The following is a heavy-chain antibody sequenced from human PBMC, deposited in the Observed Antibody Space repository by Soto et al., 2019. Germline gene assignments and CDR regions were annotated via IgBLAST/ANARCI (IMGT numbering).Heavy chain of an antibody. V-gene: IGHV1-24*01. D-gene: IGHD1-1*01. CDR2: FDPEDGET. J-gene: IGHJ5*02. CDR3: ATFAGVTQLSWFDP. CDR1: GYTLTELS. Sequence: GASVKVSCKVSGYTLTELSMHWVRQAPGKGLEWMGGFDPEDGETIYAQKFQGRVTMTEDTSTDTAYMELSSPRTEDTAVDNYATFAGVTQLSWFDPWGQGTLVTSPQ.